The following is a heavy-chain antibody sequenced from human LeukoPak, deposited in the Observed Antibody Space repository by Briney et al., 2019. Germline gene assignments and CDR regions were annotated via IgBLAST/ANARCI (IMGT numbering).Heavy chain of an antibody. J-gene: IGHJ4*02. CDR3: AGEAGAAAGHFDY. D-gene: IGHD6-13*01. CDR2: INPNSGGT. V-gene: IGHV1-2*02. Sequence: ASVKVSCKASGYTFTGYYMHWVRQAPGQGREGMGWINPNSGGTNYAQKFQGRVTMTRDTYISTAYMELSRLRSDDKAVYYCAGEAGAAAGHFDYWGQGTLVTVSS. CDR1: GYTFTGYY.